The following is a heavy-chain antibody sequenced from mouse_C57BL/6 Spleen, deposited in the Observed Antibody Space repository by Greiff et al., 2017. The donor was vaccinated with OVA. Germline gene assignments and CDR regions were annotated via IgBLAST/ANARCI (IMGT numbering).Heavy chain of an antibody. CDR3: ARGDDGYYFDY. Sequence: QVHVKQPGAELVRPGSSVKLSCKASGYTFTSYWMDWVKQRPGQGLEWIGNIYPSDSETHYNQKFKDKATLTVDKSSSTAYMQLSSLTSEDSAVYYCARGDDGYYFDYWGQGTTLTVSS. V-gene: IGHV1-61*01. CDR1: GYTFTSYW. J-gene: IGHJ2*01. CDR2: IYPSDSET. D-gene: IGHD2-3*01.